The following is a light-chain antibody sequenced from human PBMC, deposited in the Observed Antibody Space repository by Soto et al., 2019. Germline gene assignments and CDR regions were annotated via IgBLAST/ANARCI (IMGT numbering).Light chain of an antibody. V-gene: IGKV3-20*01. CDR1: QSVGNNN. CDR3: QQYGSTPLT. J-gene: IGKJ4*01. Sequence: EIVLTQSPGTLSLSPGERTTLSCRASQSVGNNNLAWYQQKPGEAPRFLIYDASSRATGIPDRFSGSASGTDFTLTISRLEPEDFAVYYCQQYGSTPLTFGGGTKVEIK. CDR2: DAS.